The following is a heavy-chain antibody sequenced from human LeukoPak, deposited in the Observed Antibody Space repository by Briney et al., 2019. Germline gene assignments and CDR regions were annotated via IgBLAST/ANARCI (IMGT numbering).Heavy chain of an antibody. D-gene: IGHD6-13*01. Sequence: GGSLRLSCAASGFTFSSYGMSWVRQAPGKGLEWVSAISGRGSSTYYADSVKGRFTISRDNSKNTLYPQMNSLRAEDTAVYYYPNDRKVTAAGASHFGRVDYWGQGTLLTVSS. J-gene: IGHJ4*02. CDR3: PNDRKVTAAGASHFGRVDY. CDR1: GFTFSSYG. V-gene: IGHV3-23*01. CDR2: ISGRGSST.